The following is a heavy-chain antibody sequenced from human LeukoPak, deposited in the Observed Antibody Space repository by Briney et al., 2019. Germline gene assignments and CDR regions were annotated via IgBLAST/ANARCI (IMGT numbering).Heavy chain of an antibody. J-gene: IGHJ4*02. V-gene: IGHV3-21*04. CDR2: IGPSGTNK. D-gene: IGHD3-10*01. CDR1: GFTFSSST. CDR3: LRGGSRDY. Sequence: GGSLRLSCAASGFTFSSSTMNWVRQAPGKGLEWVASIGPSGTNKHYAGSLEGRFTISRDNARNSLFLEMNSLRVEDTAVYYCLRGGSRDYWGRGTLVTVSS.